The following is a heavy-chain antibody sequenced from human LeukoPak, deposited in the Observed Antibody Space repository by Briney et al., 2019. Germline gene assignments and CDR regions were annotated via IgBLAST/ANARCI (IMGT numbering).Heavy chain of an antibody. CDR3: ARTGLGMYSFDY. CDR2: INQDGNKK. CDR1: GLTLSRYW. V-gene: IGHV3-7*01. Sequence: GGSLRLSCAASGLTLSRYWMTWVRQAPGKGLEWVANINQDGNKKYYVDSVKGRFTISRDNAKNSVYLQMNSLRLEDTAVYYCARTGLGMYSFDYWGRGTLVTVSS. D-gene: IGHD3/OR15-3a*01. J-gene: IGHJ4*02.